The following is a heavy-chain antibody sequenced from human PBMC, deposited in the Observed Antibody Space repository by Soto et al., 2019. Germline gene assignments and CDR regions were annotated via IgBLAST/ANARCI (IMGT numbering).Heavy chain of an antibody. CDR2: IYYSGST. CDR1: GGSISSYY. CDR3: ARGGLLWFGDLYYFDY. V-gene: IGHV4-59*01. J-gene: IGHJ4*02. Sequence: SETLSLTCTVSGGSISSYYWSWIRQPPGKGLEWIGYIYYSGSTNYNPSLKSRVTISVDTSKNQFSLKLSSVTAADTAVYYCARGGLLWFGDLYYFDYWGQGTLVTVSS. D-gene: IGHD3-10*01.